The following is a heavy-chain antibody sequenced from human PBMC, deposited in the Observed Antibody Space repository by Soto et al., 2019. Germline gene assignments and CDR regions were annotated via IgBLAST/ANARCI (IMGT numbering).Heavy chain of an antibody. CDR1: GFTFSTYW. J-gene: IGHJ6*02. CDR2: IKEDGSEE. V-gene: IGHV3-7*05. Sequence: EVQLVESGGGLVQPGGSLRLSCAASGFTFSTYWMNWVRQAPGKGLQWVANIKEDGSEEYYVDSVKGRFTIDRDNAKNSLSLDMNSLRGEDTAVYYCARDWGAPGRGSALGYYYHFGMDVWGQGTTVTVPS. CDR3: ARDWGAPGRGSALGYYYHFGMDV. D-gene: IGHD3-16*01.